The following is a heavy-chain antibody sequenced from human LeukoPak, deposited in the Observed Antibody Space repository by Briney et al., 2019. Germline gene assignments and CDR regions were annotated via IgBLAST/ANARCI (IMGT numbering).Heavy chain of an antibody. CDR2: IYTSGST. V-gene: IGHV4-4*07. CDR3: ARGIRLGHGSGRDWFDP. CDR1: GGFISSYY. Sequence: SETLSLTCTVSGGFISSYYWSWIRQPAGKGLEWIGRIYTSGSTNYNPSLKSRVTMSVDTSKNQFSLKLNSVTAADTAVYYCARGIRLGHGSGRDWFDPWGQGTLVTVSS. J-gene: IGHJ5*02. D-gene: IGHD3-10*01.